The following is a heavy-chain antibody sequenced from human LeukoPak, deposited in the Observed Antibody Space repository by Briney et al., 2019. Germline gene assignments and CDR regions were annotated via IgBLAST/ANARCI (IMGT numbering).Heavy chain of an antibody. CDR3: ARDPSYYDSSGPPHFQH. V-gene: IGHV1-3*01. Sequence: ASVKVSCKASGYTFTSYAMHWVRQAPGQRLEWMGWINAGNGNTKYSQKFQGRVTITRDTSASTAYMELSSLRSEDTAVYYCARDPSYYDSSGPPHFQHWGQGTLVTVSS. J-gene: IGHJ1*01. D-gene: IGHD3-22*01. CDR1: GYTFTSYA. CDR2: INAGNGNT.